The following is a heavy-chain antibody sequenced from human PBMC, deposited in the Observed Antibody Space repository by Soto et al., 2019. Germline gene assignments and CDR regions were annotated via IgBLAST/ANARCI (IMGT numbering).Heavy chain of an antibody. CDR2: IYYRGNT. CDR1: GDSIKSDKYY. J-gene: IGHJ4*02. Sequence: PSETLSLTCSVSGDSIKSDKYYWGWIRQPPGKGLEWIGSIYYRGNTYYNPSLQTRVTISLDKSKSQFSLKLNSVTAADSAVYFCARLEGLATISYYFDFWGQGAQVTVSS. D-gene: IGHD3-9*01. CDR3: ARLEGLATISYYFDF. V-gene: IGHV4-39*01.